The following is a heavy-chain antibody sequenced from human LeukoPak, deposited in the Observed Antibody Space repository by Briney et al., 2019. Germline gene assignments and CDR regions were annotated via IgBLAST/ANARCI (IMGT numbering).Heavy chain of an antibody. V-gene: IGHV3-53*04. Sequence: GGSPRLSCAASGFTVSSNYMSWVRQAPGKGLEWVSVIYSAGRTYYADSVKGRFTISRHHSENTLYLQMNSLRAEDTAVYYCAREDSQGNWYFDLWGRGTLVTVSS. CDR2: IYSAGRT. CDR1: GFTVSSNY. CDR3: AREDSQGNWYFDL. J-gene: IGHJ2*01. D-gene: IGHD3-10*01.